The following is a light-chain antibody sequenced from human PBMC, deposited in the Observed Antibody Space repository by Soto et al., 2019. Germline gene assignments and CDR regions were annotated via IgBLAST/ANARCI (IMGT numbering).Light chain of an antibody. CDR2: AAS. J-gene: IGKJ3*01. CDR3: QQSYSTPRFT. V-gene: IGKV1-39*01. Sequence: DIEMTQSPYSLSASVGDRVTITCRASQSIRSYLNWYQQKPGKAPKLLIYAASSFQSGVPSRFSGSGSGTDFTLTISSRQPEEFATYYCQQSYSTPRFTFGPGTKVEIK. CDR1: QSIRSY.